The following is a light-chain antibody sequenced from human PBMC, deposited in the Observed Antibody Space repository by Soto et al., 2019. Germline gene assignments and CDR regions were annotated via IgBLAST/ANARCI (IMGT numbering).Light chain of an antibody. CDR2: NVS. V-gene: IGLV2-14*01. J-gene: IGLJ2*01. CDR3: SSFTSTNTVL. Sequence: QSALTQPASVSGSPGQSITISCTGTSSDVGGYNYVSWYQQHPGKAPKLMIYNVSNRPSGVSNRFSGSKSGNTASLTISGLQAEDEGPYYCSSFTSTNTVLFGGGTQLTVL. CDR1: SSDVGGYNY.